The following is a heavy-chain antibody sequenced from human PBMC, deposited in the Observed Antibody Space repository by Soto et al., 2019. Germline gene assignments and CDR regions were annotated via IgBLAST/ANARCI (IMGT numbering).Heavy chain of an antibody. D-gene: IGHD2-2*01. CDR1: GGSIGSSNW. CDR3: ARGVGGYYYVMDV. J-gene: IGHJ6*02. CDR2: IYHSGST. Sequence: SETLSLTCAVSGGSIGSSNWWSWVRQPPGKGLEWIGEIYHSGSTNYNPSLKSRVTISVDKSKNQFSLKLSSVTAADTAVYYCARGVGGYYYVMDVWGQGTTVTVSS. V-gene: IGHV4-4*02.